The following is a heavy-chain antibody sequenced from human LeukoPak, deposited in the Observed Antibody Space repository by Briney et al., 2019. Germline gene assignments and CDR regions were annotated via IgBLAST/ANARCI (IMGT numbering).Heavy chain of an antibody. CDR2: INSDGSST. CDR1: GFTFSSYW. J-gene: IGHJ6*03. D-gene: IGHD3-16*02. CDR3: ARVNYDYVWGSYRYEYYYYMDV. Sequence: PGGSLRLSCAASGFTFSSYWMHWVRQAPGKGLVWVSRINSDGSSTSYADSVKGRFTMSRDNAKNTLYLQMNSLRAEDTAVYYCARVNYDYVWGSYRYEYYYYMDVWGKGTTVTISS. V-gene: IGHV3-74*01.